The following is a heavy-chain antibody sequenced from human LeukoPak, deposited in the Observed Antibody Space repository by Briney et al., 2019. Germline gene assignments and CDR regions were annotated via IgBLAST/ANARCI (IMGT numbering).Heavy chain of an antibody. Sequence: GGSLRLSCAASGFTFSSYWMSWVRQAPGKGLEWVANIKQDGSEKYYVDSVKGRFTISRDNAKNSLYLQMNSLRAEDTAVYYCAREPPYYDILTGYLQGFDPWGQGTLVTVSS. CDR1: GFTFSSYW. J-gene: IGHJ5*02. CDR3: AREPPYYDILTGYLQGFDP. CDR2: IKQDGSEK. V-gene: IGHV3-7*01. D-gene: IGHD3-9*01.